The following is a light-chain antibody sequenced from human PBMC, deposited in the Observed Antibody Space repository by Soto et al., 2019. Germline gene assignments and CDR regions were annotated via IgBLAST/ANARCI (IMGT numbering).Light chain of an antibody. CDR3: QQYGSSPPT. J-gene: IGKJ1*01. CDR2: GAS. V-gene: IGKV3-20*01. Sequence: DIVLKLSPGTLSLSQGERATLSCRASQSVSSSYLAWYQQKPGQAPRLLIYGASSRATGIPDRFSGSGSGTDFTLTISRLEPEDFAVYYCQQYGSSPPTFCQGTKVDIK. CDR1: QSVSSSY.